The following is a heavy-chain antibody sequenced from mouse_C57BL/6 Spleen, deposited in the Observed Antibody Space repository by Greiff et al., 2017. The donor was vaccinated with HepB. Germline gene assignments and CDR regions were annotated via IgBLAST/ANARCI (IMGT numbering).Heavy chain of an antibody. Sequence: VKLMEPGAELVRPGSSVKLSCKASGYTFTSYWMHWVKQRPIQGLEWIGNIDPSDSETHYNQKFKDKATLTVDKSSSTAYMQLSSLTSEDSAVYYCARRGYYGNLDYWGQGTSVTVSS. V-gene: IGHV1-52*01. J-gene: IGHJ4*01. CDR3: ARRGYYGNLDY. CDR1: GYTFTSYW. D-gene: IGHD2-1*01. CDR2: IDPSDSET.